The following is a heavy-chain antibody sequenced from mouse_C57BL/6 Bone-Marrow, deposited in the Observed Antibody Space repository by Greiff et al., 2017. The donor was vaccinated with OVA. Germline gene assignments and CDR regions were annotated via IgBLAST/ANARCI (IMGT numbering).Heavy chain of an antibody. Sequence: VQLQQSGPVLVKPGASVEMSCKASGYTFTDYYMNWVKQSHGKSLEWIGVINPYNGGTSYNQKFKGKATLTVDKSSSTAYMALNSLTSEDSAGYYCARGYSNAMDYWGQGTSVTVSA. CDR2: INPYNGGT. J-gene: IGHJ4*01. CDR3: ARGYSNAMDY. V-gene: IGHV1-19*01. CDR1: GYTFTDYY. D-gene: IGHD2-3*01.